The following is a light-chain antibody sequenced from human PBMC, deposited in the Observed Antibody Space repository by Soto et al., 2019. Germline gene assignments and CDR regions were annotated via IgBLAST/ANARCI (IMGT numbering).Light chain of an antibody. Sequence: DLQMTQSPSSLSASVGARVTITCRASQSIRNYFNWYQQKPGKAPKVLIYSAPSLQSGAPSRLSASGSGTDFTLTISCLQSEDFATYYCQQYYSYPRTFGQGTKVHIK. CDR2: SAP. J-gene: IGKJ1*01. CDR1: QSIRNY. V-gene: IGKV1-39*01. CDR3: QQYYSYPRT.